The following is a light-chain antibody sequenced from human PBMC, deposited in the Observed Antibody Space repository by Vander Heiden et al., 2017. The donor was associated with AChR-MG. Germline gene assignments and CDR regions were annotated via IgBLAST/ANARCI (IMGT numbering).Light chain of an antibody. CDR1: QSIGKD. J-gene: IGKJ3*01. CDR3: QGCSGSPRT. Sequence: DMQMTQSPSSLSASVGDRVTITCRASQSIGKDLNWYQQKPGKAPNLLIYSASTLQRGVPSRFSRRGSVTDFTLTISSLQPEDFATYYCQGCSGSPRTFAHGTKVGI. CDR2: SAS. V-gene: IGKV1-39*01.